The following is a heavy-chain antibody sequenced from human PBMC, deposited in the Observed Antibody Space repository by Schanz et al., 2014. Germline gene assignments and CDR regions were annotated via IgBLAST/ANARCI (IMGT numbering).Heavy chain of an antibody. CDR2: IKQDESER. CDR1: GFTFSTYW. Sequence: EVQLVESGGGLVQPGGSLRLSCAASGFTFSTYWMSWVRQAPGKGLEWVANIKQDESERSYVDSVKGRFTISRDNAKNSLYLQMNSQRAEDTAVYYCARDKGGYYPFDYWGQGTLVTVSS. J-gene: IGHJ4*02. V-gene: IGHV3-7*01. D-gene: IGHD3-3*01. CDR3: ARDKGGYYPFDY.